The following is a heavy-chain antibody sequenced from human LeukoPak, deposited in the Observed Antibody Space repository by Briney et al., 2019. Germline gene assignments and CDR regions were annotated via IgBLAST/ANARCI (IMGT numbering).Heavy chain of an antibody. CDR1: GGTFSSYA. V-gene: IGHV1-69*05. J-gene: IGHJ6*03. Sequence: GASVKVSCKASGGTFSSYAISWVRQAPGQGLEWMGGIIPIFGTANYARKFQGRVTITTDESTSTAYMELSSLRSEDTAVYYCARSEYSSGWDGFYYYMDVWGKGTTVTVSS. CDR3: ARSEYSSGWDGFYYYMDV. CDR2: IIPIFGTA. D-gene: IGHD6-19*01.